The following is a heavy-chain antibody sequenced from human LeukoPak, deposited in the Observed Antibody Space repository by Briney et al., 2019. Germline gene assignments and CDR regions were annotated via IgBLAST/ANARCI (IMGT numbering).Heavy chain of an antibody. CDR1: GDSIRSSNYY. Sequence: SETLSLTCTVSGDSIRSSNYYWGWIRQPPGQGLEWIGSISYSGSTYYNPSLKNRVTISLDTSKKTFSLKLSSVTAADTAVYYCARDMAINWFHYWGQGALVTVSS. D-gene: IGHD1-1*01. V-gene: IGHV4-39*07. CDR3: ARDMAINWFHY. CDR2: ISYSGST. J-gene: IGHJ4*02.